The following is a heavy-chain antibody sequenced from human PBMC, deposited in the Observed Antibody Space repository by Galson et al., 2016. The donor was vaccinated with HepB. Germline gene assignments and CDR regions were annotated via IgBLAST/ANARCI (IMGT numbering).Heavy chain of an antibody. CDR3: ARDDDFWAGHYSTYFDY. D-gene: IGHD3/OR15-3a*01. J-gene: IGHJ4*02. Sequence: SVKVSCKASNYTFSSYGISWVRQAPGQGLEWMGWVSGYNGNTKYAEKFQGRVTMTRDTPTTTAYMELRSLRSDDTAVYFCARDDDFWAGHYSTYFDYWGQGTRITVSS. CDR2: VSGYNGNT. V-gene: IGHV1-18*01. CDR1: NYTFSSYG.